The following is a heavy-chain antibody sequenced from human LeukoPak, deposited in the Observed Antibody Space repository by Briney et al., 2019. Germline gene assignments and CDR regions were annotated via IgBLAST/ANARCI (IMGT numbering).Heavy chain of an antibody. D-gene: IGHD6-19*01. CDR2: IRYDGSNK. V-gene: IGHV3-30*02. Sequence: PGGSLRLSCAASGFTFSSYGMHWVRQAPGKGLEWVAFIRYDGSNKYYADSVKGRFTISRDNSKNTLYLQMNSLRAEDTAVYYCAKDRRYSSGWPIDYWGQGTLVTVSS. CDR1: GFTFSSYG. CDR3: AKDRRYSSGWPIDY. J-gene: IGHJ4*02.